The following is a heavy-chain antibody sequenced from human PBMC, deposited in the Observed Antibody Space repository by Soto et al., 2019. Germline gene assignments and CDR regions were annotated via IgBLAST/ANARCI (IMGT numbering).Heavy chain of an antibody. CDR1: GASISSGGYF. CDR2: IYYSGNT. V-gene: IGHV4-31*01. CDR3: ARGAVGATIYFVY. D-gene: IGHD1-26*01. J-gene: IGHJ4*02. Sequence: QVQLQESGPGLVKPSQTLSLTCTVSGASISSGGYFWSWIRQHPGKGLEWIGYIYYSGNTLYNPSLKTLVFISVDTSKNQFSLKLSYVTAADTAVYFCARGAVGATIYFVYRGQGTLVIVSS.